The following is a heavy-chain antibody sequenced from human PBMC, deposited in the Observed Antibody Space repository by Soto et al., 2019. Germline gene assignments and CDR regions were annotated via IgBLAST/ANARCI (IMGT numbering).Heavy chain of an antibody. J-gene: IGHJ2*01. CDR3: AKGANSRSTATQNYYYFDL. V-gene: IGHV3-9*01. CDR2: ISWDSGNT. CDR1: GFSFDDYA. D-gene: IGHD1-1*01. Sequence: EVQLVESGGGLVQPGRSLRLTCVASGFSFDDYAMHWVRQDPGKGLEWVSGISWDSGNTVYADSVNGRFTISRDDAKNSLYLQMNSRRPEATAFFYCAKGANSRSTATQNYYYFDLWGRGTLVTVSS.